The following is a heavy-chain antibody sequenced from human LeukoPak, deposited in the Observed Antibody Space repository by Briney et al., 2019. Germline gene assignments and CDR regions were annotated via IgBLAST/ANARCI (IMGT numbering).Heavy chain of an antibody. V-gene: IGHV1-8*01. J-gene: IGHJ6*02. CDR3: ARCPTRGNKYGPAYYGLDV. Sequence: ASVKVSCKASGYTFTNNDIHWVRQATGQGLEWMGWMHPNSDDTGYAQKFQGRVTMTRNTSISTAYMELSSLRPEGTAVYYCARCPTRGNKYGPAYYGLDVWGQGTTVTVSS. CDR2: MHPNSDDT. D-gene: IGHD5-12*01. CDR1: GYTFTNND.